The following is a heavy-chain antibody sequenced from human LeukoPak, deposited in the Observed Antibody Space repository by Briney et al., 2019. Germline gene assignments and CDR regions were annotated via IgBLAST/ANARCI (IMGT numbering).Heavy chain of an antibody. V-gene: IGHV3-74*01. D-gene: IGHD3-16*01. Sequence: GGSLRLSCAASGFTFSSYWMHWVRQAPENRLEWVSHMDSDGSFTIYADSLKRRFTISRDNARNTLYLQMNSLRAEDTAVYYCARGGNYVWGSYDYWGQGTLVTVSS. J-gene: IGHJ4*02. CDR3: ARGGNYVWGSYDY. CDR1: GFTFSSYW. CDR2: MDSDGSFT.